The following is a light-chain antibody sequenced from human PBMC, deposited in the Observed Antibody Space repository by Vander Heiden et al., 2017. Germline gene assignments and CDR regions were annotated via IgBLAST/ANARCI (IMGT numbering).Light chain of an antibody. V-gene: IGKV1-8*01. CDR3: QQYYSYPYT. J-gene: IGKJ2*01. CDR2: AAS. Sequence: AIRMTQSPSSLSASTGDRVTITCRASQGISSYLAWYQPKPGKALKLLIYAASTLQSGVPSRFSGSGSGTDFTLTISCLQSEDFATYYCQQYYSYPYTFGQGTKLEIK. CDR1: QGISSY.